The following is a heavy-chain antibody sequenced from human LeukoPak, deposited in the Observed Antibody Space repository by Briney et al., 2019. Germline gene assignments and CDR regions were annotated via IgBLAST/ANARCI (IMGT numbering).Heavy chain of an antibody. V-gene: IGHV1-69*04. D-gene: IGHD2-8*01. CDR2: IIPILGIA. CDR3: ARLYCTNGVCYRRYYYGMDV. J-gene: IGHJ6*02. Sequence: GSSVKVSCKASGGTFSSYAISWVRQAPGQGLEWMGGIIPILGIANYAQKFQGRVTITADKSTSTAYMELSSLRSEDTAVYYCARLYCTNGVCYRRYYYGMDVWGQGTTVTVSS. CDR1: GGTFSSYA.